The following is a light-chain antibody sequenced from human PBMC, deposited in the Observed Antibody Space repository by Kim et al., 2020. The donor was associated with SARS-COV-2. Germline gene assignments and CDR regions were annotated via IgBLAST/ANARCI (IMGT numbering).Light chain of an antibody. CDR2: RNN. V-gene: IGLV1-47*01. CDR1: SSNIGSNY. CDR3: AAWDDSFWV. J-gene: IGLJ3*02. Sequence: PGQRVTISCSGSSSNIGSNYVYWYQQRPGTAPKLLIYRNNQRPSGVPDRFSGSKSGTSASLAISGLRSEDEADYYCAAWDDSFWVFGGGTQLTVL.